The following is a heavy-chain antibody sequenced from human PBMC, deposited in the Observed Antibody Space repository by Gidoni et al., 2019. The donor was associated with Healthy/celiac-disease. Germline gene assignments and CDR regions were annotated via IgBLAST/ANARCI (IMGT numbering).Heavy chain of an antibody. J-gene: IGHJ4*02. CDR3: AKGIDRSPPGY. V-gene: IGHV3-9*01. CDR2: ISWNSGSI. CDR1: GFTFDDYA. Sequence: AASGFTFDDYAMHWVRQAPGKGLEWVSGISWNSGSIGYADSVKGRFTISRDNAKNSLYLQMNSLRAEDTALYYCAKGIDRSPPGYWGQGTLVTVSS.